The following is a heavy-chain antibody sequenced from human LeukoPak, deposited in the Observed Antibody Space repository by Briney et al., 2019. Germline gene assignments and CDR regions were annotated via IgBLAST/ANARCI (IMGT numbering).Heavy chain of an antibody. CDR2: ISHSGST. J-gene: IGHJ4*02. CDR3: AGGFSH. Sequence: SETLSLTCAVYGGSFNNYYWSWLRQPPGKGLEWIGEISHSGSTNYNPSLKSRVTVSLDTSKNQFSLKLGSVTAADTAVYYCAGGFSHWGQGTLVTVSS. CDR1: GGSFNNYY. V-gene: IGHV4-34*01.